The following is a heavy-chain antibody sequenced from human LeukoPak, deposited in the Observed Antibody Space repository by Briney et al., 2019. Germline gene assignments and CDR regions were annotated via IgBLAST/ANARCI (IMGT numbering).Heavy chain of an antibody. Sequence: GGSLRLSCAASGFTFSSCAVNWVRQAPGEGLEWVSSIRGGGVKTYYADSVQGRFTISRDDSRSTLYLQMNSLRAEDTAVYYCAKRVGANSGPFDSWGQGVLVTVSS. D-gene: IGHD4/OR15-4a*01. J-gene: IGHJ4*02. CDR3: AKRVGANSGPFDS. CDR2: IRGGGVKT. CDR1: GFTFSSCA. V-gene: IGHV3-23*01.